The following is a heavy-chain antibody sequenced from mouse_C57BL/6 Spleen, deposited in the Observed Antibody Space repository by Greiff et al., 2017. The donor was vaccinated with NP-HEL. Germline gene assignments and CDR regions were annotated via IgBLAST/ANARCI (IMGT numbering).Heavy chain of an antibody. V-gene: IGHV1-59*01. J-gene: IGHJ3*01. CDR3: ARPPYYHGSSYPAWFAY. CDR2: IDPSDSYT. CDR1: GYTFTSYW. D-gene: IGHD1-1*01. Sequence: QVQLQQPGAELVRPGTSVKLSCKASGYTFTSYWMHWVKQRPGQGLEWIGVIDPSDSYTNYNQKFKGKATLTVDTSSSTAYMQLSSLTSEDSAVYYCARPPYYHGSSYPAWFAYWGQGTLVTVSA.